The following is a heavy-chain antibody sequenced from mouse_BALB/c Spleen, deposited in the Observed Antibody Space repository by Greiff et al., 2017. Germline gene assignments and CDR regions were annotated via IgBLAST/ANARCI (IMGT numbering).Heavy chain of an antibody. CDR3: ARSGSSYAWFAY. V-gene: IGHV1-7*01. J-gene: IGHJ3*01. CDR1: GYTFTSYW. D-gene: IGHD1-1*01. CDR2: INPSTGYT. Sequence: QVQLQQSGAELAKPGASVKMSCKASGYTFTSYWMHWVKQRPGQGLEWIGYINPSTGYTEYNQKFKDKATLTADKSSSTAYMQLSSLTSEDSAVYYCARSGSSYAWFAYWGQGTLVTVSA.